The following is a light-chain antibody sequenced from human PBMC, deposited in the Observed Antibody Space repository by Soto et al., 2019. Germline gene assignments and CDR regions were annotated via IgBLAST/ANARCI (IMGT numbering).Light chain of an antibody. CDR3: KHYNSYSEA. CDR1: QRLSSSY. V-gene: IGKV3-20*01. J-gene: IGKJ1*01. Sequence: EVVLAQSPGTLSLSPGERATLSCRASQRLSSSYLAWYQQKPGQAHRLLIYGAYSRATGIQDRFSGSGSGTEFTLTIRSLQPDDFATYYCKHYNSYSEAFGQGTKVDIK. CDR2: GAY.